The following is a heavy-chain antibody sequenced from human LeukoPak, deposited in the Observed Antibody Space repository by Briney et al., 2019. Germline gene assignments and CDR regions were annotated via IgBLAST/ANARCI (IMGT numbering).Heavy chain of an antibody. CDR2: ISYDGSNK. J-gene: IGHJ5*02. CDR3: ARDAEGITGTLDH. Sequence: GGALRLSCVACGFTFSNFAISWVGQAPGKGLEGVAVISYDGSNKYYADSVKGRFTISRDNSKNTLYLQMNSLRAEDTAVYYCARDAEGITGTLDHWGQGTLVTVSS. D-gene: IGHD1-20*01. CDR1: GFTFSNFA. V-gene: IGHV3-30-3*01.